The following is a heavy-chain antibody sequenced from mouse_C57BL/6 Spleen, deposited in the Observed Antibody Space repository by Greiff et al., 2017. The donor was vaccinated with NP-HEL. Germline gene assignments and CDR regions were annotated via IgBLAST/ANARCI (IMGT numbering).Heavy chain of an antibody. Sequence: EVMLVESGGGLVKPGGSLKLSCAASGFTFSDYGMHWVRQAPEKGLEWVAYISSGSSTLYYADTVKGRFTISSDNAKNTLFLQMTSLRSEDTAMYYCARPIYYDYDGAMDYWGQGTSVTVSS. D-gene: IGHD2-4*01. J-gene: IGHJ4*01. CDR2: ISSGSSTL. CDR3: ARPIYYDYDGAMDY. CDR1: GFTFSDYG. V-gene: IGHV5-17*01.